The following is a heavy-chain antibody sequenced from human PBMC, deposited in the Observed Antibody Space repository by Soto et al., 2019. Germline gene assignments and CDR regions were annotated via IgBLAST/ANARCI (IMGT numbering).Heavy chain of an antibody. CDR2: INHSGST. J-gene: IGHJ5*02. CDR3: ARVRFRTIFGVVIISWFDP. Sequence: PSETLSLTCAVYGGSFSGYYCSWIRQPPGKGLEWIGEINHSGSTNYNPSLKSRVTISVDTSKNQFSLKLSPVTAADTAVYYCARVRFRTIFGVVIISWFDPWGQGTLVTVSS. CDR1: GGSFSGYY. V-gene: IGHV4-34*01. D-gene: IGHD3-3*01.